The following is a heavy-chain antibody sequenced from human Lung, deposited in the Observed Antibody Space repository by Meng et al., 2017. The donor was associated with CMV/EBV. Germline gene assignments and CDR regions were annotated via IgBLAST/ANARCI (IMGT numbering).Heavy chain of an antibody. CDR1: GGSISSSNW. CDR3: ARVVTALWGYYFDY. Sequence: VELTGSGPGLVNPSGTLSLTCAVSGGSISSSNWWSWVRQPPGKGLEWIGEIYHSGSTNYNPSLKSRVTISVDKSKNQFSLKLSSVTAADTAVYYCARVVTALWGYYFDYWGQGTLVTVSS. D-gene: IGHD2-21*02. CDR2: IYHSGST. J-gene: IGHJ4*02. V-gene: IGHV4-4*02.